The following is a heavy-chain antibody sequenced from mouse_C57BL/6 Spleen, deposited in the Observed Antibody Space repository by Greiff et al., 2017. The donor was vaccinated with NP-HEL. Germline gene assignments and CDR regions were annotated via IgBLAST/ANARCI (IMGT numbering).Heavy chain of an antibody. CDR3: ARNYIGVDY. CDR1: GFTFSSYA. D-gene: IGHD2-12*01. Sequence: EVKLQESGGGLVKPGGSLKLSCAASGFTFSSYAMSWVRQTPEKRLEWVATISDGGSYTYYPDNVKGRFTISRDNAKNNLYLQMSHLKSEDTAMYYCARNYIGVDYWGQGTSVTVSS. V-gene: IGHV5-4*03. J-gene: IGHJ4*01. CDR2: ISDGGSYT.